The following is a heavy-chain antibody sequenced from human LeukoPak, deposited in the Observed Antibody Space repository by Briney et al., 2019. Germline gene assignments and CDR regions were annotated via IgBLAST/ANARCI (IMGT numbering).Heavy chain of an antibody. CDR3: ARAIKWIQLWSDY. J-gene: IGHJ4*02. CDR1: GYTFTSYY. V-gene: IGHV1-46*01. Sequence: GASVKASCKASGYTFTSYYMHWVRQAPGQGLEWMGIINPSGGSTSYAQKFQGRVTMTRDMSTSTVYMELSSLRSEDTAVYYCARAIKWIQLWSDYWGQGTLVTVSS. CDR2: INPSGGST. D-gene: IGHD5-18*01.